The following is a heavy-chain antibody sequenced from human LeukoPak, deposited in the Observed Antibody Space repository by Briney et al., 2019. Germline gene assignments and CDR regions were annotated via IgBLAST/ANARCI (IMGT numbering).Heavy chain of an antibody. CDR2: ISHSGTT. CDR3: TRGGRVTNVNY. D-gene: IGHD4-17*01. V-gene: IGHV4-59*12. Sequence: SETLSLTCIVSGGSISSYSWNWIRQSPGKGLEWVGYISHSGTTSYNSSLKSRVTISVDTSKNQFSLKLTSVTAADTAVYYCTRGGRVTNVNYWGQGTLVTVSS. J-gene: IGHJ4*02. CDR1: GGSISSYS.